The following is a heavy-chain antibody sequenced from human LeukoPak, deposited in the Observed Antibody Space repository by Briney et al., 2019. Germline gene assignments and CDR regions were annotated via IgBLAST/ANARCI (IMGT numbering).Heavy chain of an antibody. Sequence: GASVKVSCKASGYTFTGYYMHWVRQAPGQGLEWMGWINPNSGGTNYAQKFQGRVTMTRDTSISTAYMELSRLRSDDTAVYYCARDDSAADSPIDYWGQGTLVTVSS. D-gene: IGHD2-15*01. V-gene: IGHV1-2*02. CDR1: GYTFTGYY. CDR3: ARDDSAADSPIDY. CDR2: INPNSGGT. J-gene: IGHJ4*02.